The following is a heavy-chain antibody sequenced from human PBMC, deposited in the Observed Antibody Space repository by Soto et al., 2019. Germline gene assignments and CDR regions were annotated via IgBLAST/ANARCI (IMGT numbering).Heavy chain of an antibody. V-gene: IGHV1-46*01. CDR1: GYTFTSYY. D-gene: IGHD3-10*01. CDR2: INPSGGST. Sequence: QVQLVQSGAEVKKPGASVKVSCKASGYTFTSYYMHWVRQAPGQGLEWMGIINPSGGSTSYAQNVQGRVTMTRDTSTSTVYMELSSLRSEDTAVYYCASVVRGVIKADYYYGMDVWGQGTTVTVSS. J-gene: IGHJ6*02. CDR3: ASVVRGVIKADYYYGMDV.